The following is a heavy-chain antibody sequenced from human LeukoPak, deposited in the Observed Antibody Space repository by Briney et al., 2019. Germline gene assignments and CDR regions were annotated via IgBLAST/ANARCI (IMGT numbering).Heavy chain of an antibody. CDR2: ILEDGSEK. V-gene: IGHV3-7*01. CDR3: ARGYYYDGRGY. Sequence: GGSLRLSCAASGFTFSNYLMSWVRQAPGKGLEWVANILEDGSEKYYVDSVKGRLTISRDNAKNSLFLQMNSLRAEDTALYYCARGYYYDGRGYWGQGTLVTVSS. CDR1: GFTFSNYL. D-gene: IGHD3-22*01. J-gene: IGHJ4*02.